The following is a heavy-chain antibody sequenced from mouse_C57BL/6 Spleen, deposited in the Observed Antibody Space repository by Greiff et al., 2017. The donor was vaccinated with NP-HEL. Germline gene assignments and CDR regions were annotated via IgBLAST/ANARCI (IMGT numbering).Heavy chain of an antibody. CDR2: IYPGDGDT. CDR1: GYAFSSSW. J-gene: IGHJ2*01. Sequence: VKLQQSGPELVKPGASVKISCKASGYAFSSSWMNWVKQRPGKGLEWIGRIYPGDGDTNYNGKFKGKATLTADKSSSTAYMQLSSLTSEDSAVYFCAREAVYYFDYWGQGTTLTVSS. V-gene: IGHV1-82*01. CDR3: AREAVYYFDY. D-gene: IGHD3-3*01.